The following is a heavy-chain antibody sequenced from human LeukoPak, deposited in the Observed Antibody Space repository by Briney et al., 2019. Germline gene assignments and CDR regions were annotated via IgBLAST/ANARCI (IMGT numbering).Heavy chain of an antibody. J-gene: IGHJ5*02. CDR1: GYTSSAYH. Sequence: ASVKVSCKASGYTSSAYHIHWVRQAPGQGLEWMGWINPNSGGTNFAPKFHGRVSMTRDTSLNTAYMELSSLRSDDTAVYYCARGDKKENLSGPSGYFDPWGQGSLVTVSS. CDR2: INPNSGGT. CDR3: ARGDKKENLSGPSGYFDP. D-gene: IGHD3-10*01. V-gene: IGHV1-2*02.